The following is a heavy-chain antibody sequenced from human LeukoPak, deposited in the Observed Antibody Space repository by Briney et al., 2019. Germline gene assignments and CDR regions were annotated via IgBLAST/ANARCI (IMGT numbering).Heavy chain of an antibody. J-gene: IGHJ4*01. V-gene: IGHV4-39*05. CDR1: GGSISSTSYY. CDR2: IYYSGST. D-gene: IGHD3-16*02. Sequence: SETPSLTCTVSGGSISSTSYYWGWIRQPPGKGLEWIGSIYYSGSTYYNPSLKSRVTISVDTSKNQFSLKLYSVTAADTAVYYCATQSTLGGVIGHFDCWGHGTLVTVSS. CDR3: ATQSTLGGVIGHFDC.